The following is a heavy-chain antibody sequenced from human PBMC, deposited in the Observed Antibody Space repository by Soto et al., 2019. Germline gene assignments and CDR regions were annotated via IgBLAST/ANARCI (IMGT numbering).Heavy chain of an antibody. Sequence: GGSLRLSCEVSGLRIDDYAMHWVRQVPGKGLEWVSGIFWKSGGTGYADSVKGRFTISRDRAKNYLYMQMNSLRGDDTAVYYCARDQGITTFGVYSMYYYRMDVWRQGTTVTVSS. CDR2: IFWKSGGT. J-gene: IGHJ6*02. V-gene: IGHV3-9*01. CDR1: GLRIDDYA. CDR3: ARDQGITTFGVYSMYYYRMDV. D-gene: IGHD3-3*01.